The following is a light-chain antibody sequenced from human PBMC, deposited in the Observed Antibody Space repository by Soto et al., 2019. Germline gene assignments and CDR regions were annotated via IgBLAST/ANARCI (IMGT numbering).Light chain of an antibody. V-gene: IGLV1-47*01. CDR2: RND. Sequence: QSVLTQPPSASGTPGQRVTISCSGSTSNLGSNFVYWYQQVPGAAPKLLISRNDQRPSGVPDRFSGSKSGTSASLAISGLRSEDEADYHCAAWDDSLSGVVFDGGTKVTVL. CDR1: TSNLGSNF. CDR3: AAWDDSLSGVV. J-gene: IGLJ3*02.